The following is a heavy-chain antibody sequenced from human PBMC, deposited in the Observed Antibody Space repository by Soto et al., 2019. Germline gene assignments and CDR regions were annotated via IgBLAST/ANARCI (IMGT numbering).Heavy chain of an antibody. J-gene: IGHJ5*02. CDR1: GGSISSYY. D-gene: IGHD3-22*01. CDR2: VYYTGNT. CDR3: AGARQYYDCELDP. Sequence: PSETLSLTCTVSGGSISSYYWSWIRQPPGKGLEFIGYVYYTGNTNYNPSLRNRLSISVDTSKNQFPLKLRSVTAAATAVYYCAGARQYYDCELDPWGKGTLVTVSS. V-gene: IGHV4-59*01.